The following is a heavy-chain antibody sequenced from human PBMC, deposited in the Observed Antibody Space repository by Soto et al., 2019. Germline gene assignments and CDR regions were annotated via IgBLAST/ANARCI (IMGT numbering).Heavy chain of an antibody. CDR1: GFTFSSYA. Sequence: QVQPVESGGGVVQPGRSLRLSCAASGFTFSSYAMHWVRQAPGKGLEWVAVISYDGSNKYYADSVKGRFTISRDNSKNTLYLQMNSLRAEDTAVYYCATGIAVAGVTFYYGMDVWGQGTTVTVSS. CDR2: ISYDGSNK. J-gene: IGHJ6*02. CDR3: ATGIAVAGVTFYYGMDV. V-gene: IGHV3-30-3*01. D-gene: IGHD6-19*01.